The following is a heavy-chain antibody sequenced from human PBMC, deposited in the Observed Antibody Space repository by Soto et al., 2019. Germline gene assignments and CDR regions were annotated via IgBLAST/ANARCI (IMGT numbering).Heavy chain of an antibody. V-gene: IGHV3-23*01. D-gene: IGHD2-8*01. J-gene: IGHJ6*02. CDR2: IRGSADST. CDR1: GFSFSSFA. CDR3: AKTRGAMIYAISVYGMDV. Sequence: EVQLLESGGGFIHPGGSLRLSCAASGFSFSSFAMNWVRQAPGKGLEWVSIIRGSADSTFYADSVKGRFTLSRDNSKSTLYLQINSLRAEDTAVYYCAKTRGAMIYAISVYGMDVWGQGTTVTVSS.